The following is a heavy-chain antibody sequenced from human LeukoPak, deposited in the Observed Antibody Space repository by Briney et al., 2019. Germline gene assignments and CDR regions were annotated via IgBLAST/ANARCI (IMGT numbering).Heavy chain of an antibody. CDR3: ARDMWDYSGSYPGSDY. J-gene: IGHJ4*02. CDR2: INPNSGGT. Sequence: GASVKVSCXASGYTFTGYYIHWVRLAPGQGLEWMGRINPNSGGTNYAQKFQGRVTMTRDTSISTAYMELSRLRSDDTAVYYCARDMWDYSGSYPGSDYWGQGTLVTVSS. D-gene: IGHD1-26*01. V-gene: IGHV1-2*06. CDR1: GYTFTGYY.